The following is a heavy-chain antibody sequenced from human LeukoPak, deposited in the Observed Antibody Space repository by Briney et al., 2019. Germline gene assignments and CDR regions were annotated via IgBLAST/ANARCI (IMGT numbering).Heavy chain of an antibody. D-gene: IGHD3-10*01. V-gene: IGHV3-21*01. CDR2: MTSVTYI. Sequence: GGSLRLSCAASGFAFSSYSMHWVRQAPGKGLEWVSSMTSVTYIYYAASVKGRFTISRDNAKNSLYLQMNNLRVEDTAVYYCASADYYGSGSHYTFRGLDYWGQGTPVTVSS. CDR3: ASADYYGSGSHYTFRGLDY. J-gene: IGHJ4*02. CDR1: GFAFSSYS.